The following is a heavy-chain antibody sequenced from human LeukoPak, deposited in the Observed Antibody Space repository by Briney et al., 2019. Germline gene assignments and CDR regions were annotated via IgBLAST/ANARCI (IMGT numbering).Heavy chain of an antibody. D-gene: IGHD6-13*01. CDR2: ISAYNGNT. J-gene: IGHJ4*02. Sequence: ASVKVSCKASGYTFTSYGISWVRQAPGQGLEWMGWISAYNGNTNCAQKLQGRVTMTTDTSTSTAYMELRSLRSDDTAVYYCARDHTGYSSSWYPDYWDQGTLVTVSS. CDR3: ARDHTGYSSSWYPDY. CDR1: GYTFTSYG. V-gene: IGHV1-18*04.